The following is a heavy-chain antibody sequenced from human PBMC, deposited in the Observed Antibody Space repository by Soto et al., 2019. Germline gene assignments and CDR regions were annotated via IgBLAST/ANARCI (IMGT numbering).Heavy chain of an antibody. D-gene: IGHD2-2*01. CDR2: IYWDDDK. Sequence: QITLKESGPTLVKPTQTLTLTCTFSGFSLSTSGVGVGWIRQTPGKALEWLALIYWDDDKRYSPSLKSRLTITKDTSKNQVVLTMTNMDPVDTATYYCGHSRGSFVDRRPAAPGDYFDYWGQGTLVTVSS. J-gene: IGHJ4*02. V-gene: IGHV2-5*02. CDR3: GHSRGSFVDRRPAAPGDYFDY. CDR1: GFSLSTSGVG.